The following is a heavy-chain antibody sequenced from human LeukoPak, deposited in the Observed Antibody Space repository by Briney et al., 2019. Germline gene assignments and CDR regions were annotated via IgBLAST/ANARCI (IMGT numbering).Heavy chain of an antibody. J-gene: IGHJ4*02. CDR3: ARDAGFVAAAGSFDY. CDR2: ISSSGNTK. D-gene: IGHD6-13*01. CDR1: GFTFSDYY. V-gene: IGHV3-11*04. Sequence: GGSLRLSCAASGFTFSDYYMSWIRQAPGKGLEWVSYISSSGNTKYYADSVKGRFTISRDNAKNSLYLQVNSLRGEDTAVYYCARDAGFVAAAGSFDYWGQGTLVTVSS.